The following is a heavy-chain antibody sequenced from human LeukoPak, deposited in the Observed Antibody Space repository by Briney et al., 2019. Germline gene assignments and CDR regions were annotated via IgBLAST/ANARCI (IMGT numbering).Heavy chain of an antibody. J-gene: IGHJ4*02. CDR1: AFIFSGHW. Sequence: GGSLRLSCEGSAFIFSGHWMNWVRQTPGKGLEWVASIKEDGSERQYVDSVKGRFSISRDNTKGSLFLQLNSLRAEDAAVYYCASQSSSQPYWGQGTLVTVSS. D-gene: IGHD6-13*01. V-gene: IGHV3-7*01. CDR2: IKEDGSER. CDR3: ASQSSSQPY.